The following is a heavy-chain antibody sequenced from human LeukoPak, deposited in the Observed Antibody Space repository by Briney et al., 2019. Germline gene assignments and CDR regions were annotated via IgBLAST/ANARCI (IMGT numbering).Heavy chain of an antibody. CDR2: INPNSGGT. Sequence: GASVKVSGKASGYTFTGYYMHWVRQAPGQGLEWMGWINPNSGGTNYAQKFQGRVTMTRDTSISTAYMELSRLRSDDTAVYYCARAEGAARRRGGYYFDYWGQGTLVTVSS. D-gene: IGHD6-6*01. V-gene: IGHV1-2*02. CDR3: ARAEGAARRRGGYYFDY. J-gene: IGHJ4*02. CDR1: GYTFTGYY.